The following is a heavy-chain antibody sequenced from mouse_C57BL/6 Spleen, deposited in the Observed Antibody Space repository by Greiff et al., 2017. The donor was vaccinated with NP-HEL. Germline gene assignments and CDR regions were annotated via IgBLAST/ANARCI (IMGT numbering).Heavy chain of an antibody. CDR3: ASLYDGLLRVFDY. D-gene: IGHD2-3*01. CDR1: GYAFSSYW. Sequence: VQLQQSGAELVKPGASVKISCKASGYAFSSYWMNWVKQRPGKGLEWIGQIYPGDGDTNYNGKFKGKATLTADKSSSTAYMQLSSLTSEDSAVYFCASLYDGLLRVFDYWGQGTTLTVSS. V-gene: IGHV1-80*01. CDR2: IYPGDGDT. J-gene: IGHJ2*01.